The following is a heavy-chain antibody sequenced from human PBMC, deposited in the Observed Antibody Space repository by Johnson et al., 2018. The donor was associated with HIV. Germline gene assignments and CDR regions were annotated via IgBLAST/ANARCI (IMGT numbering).Heavy chain of an antibody. J-gene: IGHJ3*02. CDR3: ARGGGTVGQFLELLFRGHAFDI. V-gene: IGHV3-64*01. CDR1: GFTFSSYA. CDR2: ISSNGGRT. D-gene: IGHD3-3*01. Sequence: VQLVESGGGLVQPGGSLRLSCAASGFTFSSYAMQWVRQAPGKGLEYVSAISSNGGRTYYANSVKGRFTISRANSKNTLYLQMGSLRAEDMAVYYCARGGGTVGQFLELLFRGHAFDIWGQGTMVTVSS.